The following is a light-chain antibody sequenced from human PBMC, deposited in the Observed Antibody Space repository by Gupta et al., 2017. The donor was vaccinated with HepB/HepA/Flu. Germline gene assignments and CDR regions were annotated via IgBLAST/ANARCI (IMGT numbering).Light chain of an antibody. CDR1: QSVLYSSNNKNY. V-gene: IGKV4-1*01. J-gene: IGKJ3*01. CDR3: QQYYSTPPT. CDR2: WAS. Sequence: DIVLTQSPDPLALSLGERATINCKSSQSVLYSSNNKNYLAWYQQKPGQPPKLLIYWASTRESGVPDRFSGSGSGTDFTLTISSLQAEDVAVYYCQQYYSTPPTFGPGTKVDIK.